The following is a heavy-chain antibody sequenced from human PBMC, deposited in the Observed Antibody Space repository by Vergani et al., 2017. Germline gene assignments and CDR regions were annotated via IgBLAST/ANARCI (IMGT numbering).Heavy chain of an antibody. V-gene: IGHV3-21*01. CDR2: ISSSSSYI. CDR3: ARVSIAVAAPVFDY. D-gene: IGHD6-19*01. CDR1: GFTFSSYS. Sequence: EVQLLESGGGLVQPGGSLRLSCAASGFTFSSYSMNWVRKAPGKGLEWVSSISSSSSYIYYAEPVKGRFTISRDNAKNSLYLQMNSLRAEDTAGYYCARVSIAVAAPVFDYWGQGSLVSVSS. J-gene: IGHJ4*02.